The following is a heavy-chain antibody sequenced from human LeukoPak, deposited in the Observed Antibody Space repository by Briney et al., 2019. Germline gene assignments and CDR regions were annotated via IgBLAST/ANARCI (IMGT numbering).Heavy chain of an antibody. CDR1: GGSISSYY. Sequence: SETLSLTCTVSGGSISSYYWSWIRQPPGKGLEWIGYIYYSGSTNYNPSLKSRVTISVDTSKNQFSLKLSSVTAADTALYYCARAGYSSGWGAFDIWGQGTMVTVSS. J-gene: IGHJ3*02. CDR2: IYYSGST. D-gene: IGHD6-19*01. CDR3: ARAGYSSGWGAFDI. V-gene: IGHV4-59*01.